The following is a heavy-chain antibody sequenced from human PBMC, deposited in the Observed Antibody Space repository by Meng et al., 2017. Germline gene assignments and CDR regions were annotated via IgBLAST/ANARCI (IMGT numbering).Heavy chain of an antibody. CDR3: ARGYYFYYGMDV. J-gene: IGHJ6*02. CDR2: ISSSSSYI. V-gene: IGHV3-21*01. CDR1: GFTFSSYS. D-gene: IGHD2-15*01. Sequence: GESLKISCAASGFTFSSYSMNWVRQAPGKGLEWVSSISSSSSYIYYADSVKGRFTISRDYAKNSLYLQMNRLRAEDTAVYYCARGYYFYYGMDVWGQGTMVTVSS.